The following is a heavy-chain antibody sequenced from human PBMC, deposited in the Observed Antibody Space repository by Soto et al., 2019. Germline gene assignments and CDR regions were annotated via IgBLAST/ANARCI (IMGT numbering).Heavy chain of an antibody. V-gene: IGHV4-34*01. J-gene: IGHJ5*02. Sequence: ASETLSLTCAVYGGSFSGYYWSWIRQPPGKGLEWIGEINHSGSTNYNPSLKSRVTISVDTSKNQFSLKLSSVTAADTAVYYCARGRGFTIFGVVIIGNWFDPWGQGTLVTVYS. CDR1: GGSFSGYY. CDR2: INHSGST. D-gene: IGHD3-3*01. CDR3: ARGRGFTIFGVVIIGNWFDP.